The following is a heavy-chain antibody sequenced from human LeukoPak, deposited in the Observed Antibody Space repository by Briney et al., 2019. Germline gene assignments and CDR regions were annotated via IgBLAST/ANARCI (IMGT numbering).Heavy chain of an antibody. V-gene: IGHV1-2*04. Sequence: ASVKVSCKASGYTFTGYYMHWVRQAPGQGLEWMGWINPNSGGTNYAQKFQGWVTMTRDTSISTAYMELSRLRSDDTAVYYCARDRDQDSSGYSLGPWGQGTLVTVSS. CDR2: INPNSGGT. J-gene: IGHJ4*02. CDR1: GYTFTGYY. D-gene: IGHD3-22*01. CDR3: ARDRDQDSSGYSLGP.